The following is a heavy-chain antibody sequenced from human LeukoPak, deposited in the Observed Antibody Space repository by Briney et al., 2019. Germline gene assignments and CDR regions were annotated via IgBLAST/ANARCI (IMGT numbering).Heavy chain of an antibody. Sequence: GASVKVSCKASGYTFTSYYMHWVRQAPGQGLEWMGIINPSDDSTIYAQKFQGRVTVTRDTSTSTVYMELSSLRSEDTAVYYCARAWRYKDWFDPWGQGTLVTVSS. CDR3: ARAWRYKDWFDP. D-gene: IGHD1-14*01. CDR2: INPSDDST. CDR1: GYTFTSYY. J-gene: IGHJ5*02. V-gene: IGHV1-46*01.